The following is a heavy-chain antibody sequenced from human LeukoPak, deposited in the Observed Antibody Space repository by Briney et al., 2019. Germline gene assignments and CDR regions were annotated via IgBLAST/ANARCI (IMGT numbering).Heavy chain of an antibody. CDR2: ISSSSSTI. D-gene: IGHD2-21*02. CDR3: VRVPIVTVDY. CDR1: GFTFSTYG. Sequence: GGSLRLSCAASGFTFSTYGMNWVRQAPGKGLEWVSYISSSSSTIYYADSVKGRFTISRDNAKNSLYLQMNSLRAEDTAVYYCVRVPIVTVDYWGQGTLVTVSS. J-gene: IGHJ4*02. V-gene: IGHV3-48*01.